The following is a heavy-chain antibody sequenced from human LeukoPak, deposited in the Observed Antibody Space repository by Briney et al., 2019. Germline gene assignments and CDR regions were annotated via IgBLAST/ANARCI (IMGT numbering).Heavy chain of an antibody. Sequence: SETLSLTCTVSGGTISSSSYYWGGIGQPPGKVLEWIGNIYYSGSTYYNPSLESRVTVSVDSSKNQFSLKLSSVTTAETSVYYCASDGRFPPKVQPLYYDYWGKGTLVTAST. V-gene: IGHV4-39*07. CDR2: IYYSGST. J-gene: IGHJ4*02. D-gene: IGHD1-1*01. CDR3: ASDGRFPPKVQPLYYDY. CDR1: GGTISSSSYY.